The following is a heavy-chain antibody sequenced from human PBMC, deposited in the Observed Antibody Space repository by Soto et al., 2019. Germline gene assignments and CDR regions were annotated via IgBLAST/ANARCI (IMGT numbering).Heavy chain of an antibody. J-gene: IGHJ4*02. CDR2: ISGSGGST. CDR1: GFTFSSYA. D-gene: IGHD6-6*01. CDR3: AKDSQPSIAVGGVQDY. Sequence: GSLRLSCAASGFTFSSYAMSWVRQAPGKGLEWVSAISGSGGSTYYADSVKGRFTISRDNSKNTLYLQMNSLRAEDTAVYYCAKDSQPSIAVGGVQDYWGQGTLVTVPS. V-gene: IGHV3-23*01.